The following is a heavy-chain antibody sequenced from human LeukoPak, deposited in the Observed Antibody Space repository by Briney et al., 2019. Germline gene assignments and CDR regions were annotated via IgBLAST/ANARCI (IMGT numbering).Heavy chain of an antibody. CDR3: ARASYYDSSGQESVDY. CDR2: ISSSSNYI. CDR1: EFTFSVYT. J-gene: IGHJ4*02. V-gene: IGHV3-21*01. Sequence: GGSLRLSCAASEFTFSVYTINWVRQAPGKGLEWVSSISSSSNYIYYADSVKGRFTISRDNAKNSLYLQMNSLRAEDTAVYYCARASYYDSSGQESVDYWGQGTLVTVSS. D-gene: IGHD3-22*01.